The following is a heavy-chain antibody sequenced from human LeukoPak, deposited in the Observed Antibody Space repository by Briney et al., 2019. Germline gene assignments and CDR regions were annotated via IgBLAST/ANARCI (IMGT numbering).Heavy chain of an antibody. V-gene: IGHV4-59*01. CDR1: GCTIGSYS. Sequence: SETLSLTCAASGCTIGSYSRNWVRQPPGKGLEWVGYIYYSGSTNYNPSLKSRVTISVDTSKNQFSLKLSSVTAADTAVYYCARVGYCVGECPDYWGQGTLVTVSS. CDR2: IYYSGST. J-gene: IGHJ4*02. CDR3: ARVGYCVGECPDY. D-gene: IGHD2-21*01.